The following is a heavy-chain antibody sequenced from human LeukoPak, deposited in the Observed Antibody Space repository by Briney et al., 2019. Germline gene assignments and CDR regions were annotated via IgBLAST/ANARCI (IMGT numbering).Heavy chain of an antibody. CDR2: IKSKRDGETT. J-gene: IGHJ4*02. V-gene: IGHV3-15*01. CDR3: KAWFTGRPE. D-gene: IGHD3-10*01. CDR1: GFTFSDSW. Sequence: GGSLRLSCATSGFTFSDSWMSWVRQAPGKRLEWVGRIKSKRDGETTEYAAPVKGRFTISRDDSENTLYLHMDSLNTDDTAVYYCKAWFTGRPEGGQGTLVTVSS.